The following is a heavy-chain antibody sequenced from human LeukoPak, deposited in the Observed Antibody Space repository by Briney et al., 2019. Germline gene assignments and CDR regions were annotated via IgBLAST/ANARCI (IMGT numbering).Heavy chain of an antibody. CDR3: ARGRWSATTATYYLDF. J-gene: IGHJ4*02. D-gene: IGHD5-24*01. V-gene: IGHV1-3*01. Sequence: ASVKVSCKASEYTFTDYAFNWVRQAPGQRLEWMGWINAGNGNTKYSQKFLGRVTITRDTSASTAYMELSSLTSEDTAVYYCARGRWSATTATYYLDFWGQGTLVTVSS. CDR1: EYTFTDYA. CDR2: INAGNGNT.